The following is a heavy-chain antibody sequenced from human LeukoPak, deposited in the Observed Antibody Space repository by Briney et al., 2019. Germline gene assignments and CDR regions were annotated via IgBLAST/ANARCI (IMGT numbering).Heavy chain of an antibody. CDR2: IYYSGST. CDR3: ARRTAAAGFFDY. Sequence: SETLSLTCTVSGGSISSGDYYWSWIRQPPGKGLEWIGYIYYSGSTYYNPSLKSRVTISVDTSKNQFSLKLSSVTAADTAVYYCARRTAAAGFFDYWGQGTLVTVSS. D-gene: IGHD6-13*01. CDR1: GGSISSGDYY. J-gene: IGHJ4*02. V-gene: IGHV4-30-4*01.